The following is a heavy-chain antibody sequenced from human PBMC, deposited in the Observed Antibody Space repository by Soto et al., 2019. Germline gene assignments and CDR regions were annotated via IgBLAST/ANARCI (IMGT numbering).Heavy chain of an antibody. CDR3: ARERFSIAFDY. Sequence: QVQLVESGGGVVQPGRSLRLSCAASGFTFSNYAVHWVRQAPGEGLEWMAVISYDGNSKYYADSVKGRFTISRDNSKDTLFLQMNSLRAEDTAVYYCARERFSIAFDYWGQGTLVTVSS. CDR1: GFTFSNYA. J-gene: IGHJ4*02. V-gene: IGHV3-30-3*01. D-gene: IGHD2-2*01. CDR2: ISYDGNSK.